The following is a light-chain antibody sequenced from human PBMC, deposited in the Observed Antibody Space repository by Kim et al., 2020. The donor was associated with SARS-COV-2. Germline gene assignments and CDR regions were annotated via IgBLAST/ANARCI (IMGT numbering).Light chain of an antibody. CDR2: SNN. CDR1: RSNIGSNP. J-gene: IGLJ2*01. V-gene: IGLV1-44*01. CDR3: ATWDDSLDGVI. Sequence: GQWVTISCSRRRSNIGSNPLNWSLTLPGTAPTLLIYSNNPRPSGVPDRFSGSKSGTSASLAISGLQSEDEADYYCATWDDSLDGVIFGGGTQLTVL.